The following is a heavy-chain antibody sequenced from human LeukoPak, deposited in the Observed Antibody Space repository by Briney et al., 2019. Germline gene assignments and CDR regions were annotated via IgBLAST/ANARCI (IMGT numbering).Heavy chain of an antibody. CDR1: GFTVSSNY. Sequence: PGGSLRLSCAASGFTVSSNYMSWVRHAPGKGLGWVSVIYSGGSTYYADSVKGRFTISRDNSKNTLYLQMNSLRAEDTAVYYCARAICSLGSCAIDYWGQGTLVTVSS. CDR3: ARAICSLGSCAIDY. D-gene: IGHD2-15*01. V-gene: IGHV3-53*01. CDR2: IYSGGST. J-gene: IGHJ4*02.